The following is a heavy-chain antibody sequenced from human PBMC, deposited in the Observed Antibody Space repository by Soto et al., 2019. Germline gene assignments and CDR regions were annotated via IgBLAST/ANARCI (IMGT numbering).Heavy chain of an antibody. J-gene: IGHJ4*01. CDR3: TTDSYITSIIVRFDY. V-gene: IGHV3-15*07. Sequence: PCGSLRLSCAASGVTLSNAWINWVRQDPGKGLEWVGRVKSKNDGGTTDFAAPVKGRFAISRDDSKNMVYLEMNSLQTEDTDINYCTTDSYITSIIVRFDYWGHGTLVTVS. CDR2: VKSKNDGGTT. D-gene: IGHD3-22*01. CDR1: GVTLSNAW.